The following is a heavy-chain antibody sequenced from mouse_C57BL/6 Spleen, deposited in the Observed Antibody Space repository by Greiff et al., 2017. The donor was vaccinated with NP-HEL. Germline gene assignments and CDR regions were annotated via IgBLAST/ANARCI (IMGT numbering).Heavy chain of an antibody. CDR1: GYTFTSYD. D-gene: IGHD3-2*02. CDR2: IYPRDGST. CDR3: ARIEAQAFDY. Sequence: LVESGPELVKPGASVKLSCKASGYTFTSYDINWVKQRPGQGLEWIGWIYPRDGSTKYNEKFKGKATLTVDTSSSTAYMELHSLTSEDSAVYFCARIEAQAFDYWGQGTTLTVSS. J-gene: IGHJ2*01. V-gene: IGHV1-85*01.